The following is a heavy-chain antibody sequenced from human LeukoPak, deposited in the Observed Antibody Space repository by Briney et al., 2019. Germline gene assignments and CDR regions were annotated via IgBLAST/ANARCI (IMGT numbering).Heavy chain of an antibody. J-gene: IGHJ4*02. V-gene: IGHV3-30*18. D-gene: IGHD6-19*01. CDR2: ISYDGSNK. CDR3: AKHSSGISVAGTVQY. CDR1: EFTFSNYG. Sequence: GGFLRLSCAASEFTFSNYGMHWVRQAPGKGLDWVALISYDGSNKYYADSVKGRFTISRDNSKNTLYLQMNSLRAEDSAVYYCAKHSSGISVAGTVQYWGQGTLVTVSS.